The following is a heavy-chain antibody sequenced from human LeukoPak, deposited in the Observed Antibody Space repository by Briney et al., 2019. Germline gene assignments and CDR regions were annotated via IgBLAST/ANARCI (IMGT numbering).Heavy chain of an antibody. Sequence: SVKVSCKASGYTFTSYAMHWVRQAPGQGLEWMGGIIPIFGTANYAQKFQGRVTITADESTSTAYMELSSLRSEDTAVYYCAREGASSGWHYWGQGTLVTVSS. CDR1: GYTFTSYA. V-gene: IGHV1-69*13. J-gene: IGHJ4*02. CDR3: AREGASSGWHY. D-gene: IGHD6-19*01. CDR2: IIPIFGTA.